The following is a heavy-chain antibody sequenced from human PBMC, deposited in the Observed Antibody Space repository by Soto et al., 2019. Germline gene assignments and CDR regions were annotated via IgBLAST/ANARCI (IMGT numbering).Heavy chain of an antibody. CDR2: IIPILGTA. V-gene: IGHV1-69*13. D-gene: IGHD5-12*01. Sequence: SVKVSCKASGGTFNSYAISWVRQAPGQGLEWMGGIIPILGTANYAQKFQGRVTITADESTSTAYMELSSLRSEDTAVYYCARSTDGYNLRFDYWGQGTLVTVSS. CDR1: GGTFNSYA. CDR3: ARSTDGYNLRFDY. J-gene: IGHJ4*02.